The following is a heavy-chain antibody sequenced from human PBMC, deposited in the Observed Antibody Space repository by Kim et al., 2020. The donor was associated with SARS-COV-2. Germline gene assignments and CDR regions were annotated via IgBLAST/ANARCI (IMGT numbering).Heavy chain of an antibody. D-gene: IGHD3-10*01. CDR2: ISDNGGTT. CDR1: GFTFSSHA. V-gene: IGHV3-23*01. J-gene: IGHJ4*02. Sequence: GGSLRLSCAASGFTFSSHAMTWVRQAPGMGLEWVSTISDNGGTTYYADSVKGRFTISRDNSKNTLYLQMNSLRAEDTAIYYCAGYYYGSGSYYRSIDYWGQGTLVPVSS. CDR3: AGYYYGSGSYYRSIDY.